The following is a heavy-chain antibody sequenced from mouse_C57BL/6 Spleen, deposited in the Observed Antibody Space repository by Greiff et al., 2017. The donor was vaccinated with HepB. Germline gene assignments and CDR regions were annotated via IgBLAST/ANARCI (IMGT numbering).Heavy chain of an antibody. Sequence: QVQLQQSGAELVRPGASVTLSCKASGYTFTDYEMHWVKQTPVHGLEWIGAIDPETGGTAYNQKFKGKAILTADKSSSTAYMELRSLTSEDSAVYYCTRWIYYYGSSLYWYFDVWGTGTTVTVSS. CDR1: GYTFTDYE. D-gene: IGHD1-1*01. J-gene: IGHJ1*03. V-gene: IGHV1-15*01. CDR2: IDPETGGT. CDR3: TRWIYYYGSSLYWYFDV.